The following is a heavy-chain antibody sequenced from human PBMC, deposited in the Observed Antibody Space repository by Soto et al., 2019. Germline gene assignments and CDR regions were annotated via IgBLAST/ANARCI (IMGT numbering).Heavy chain of an antibody. J-gene: IGHJ4*02. Sequence: PSETLSLTCTVSGGSISSNYYYWGWIRQPPGKGLEWIGGIYYSGSTYYNPSLKSRVTISVDTSKNQFSLKLSSVTAADTAVYYCARPSGSYLYYFDYWGQGTLVTVSS. CDR3: ARPSGSYLYYFDY. V-gene: IGHV4-39*01. CDR1: GGSISSNYYY. D-gene: IGHD1-26*01. CDR2: IYYSGST.